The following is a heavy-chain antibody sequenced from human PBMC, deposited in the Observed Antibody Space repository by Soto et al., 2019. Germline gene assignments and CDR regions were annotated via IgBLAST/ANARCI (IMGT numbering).Heavy chain of an antibody. J-gene: IGHJ2*01. Sequence: QVQLVESGGGVVQPGRSLRLSCATSGFIFATSGMHWVRQAPGKGLELVALIWFDGNNQYYADSVKGRFTVSRDNSKSTVYLQMNSLSVEDPAVYYCARPYPLPSGYFDVWGPGTLVTGSS. CDR3: ARPYPLPSGYFDV. V-gene: IGHV3-33*01. CDR1: GFIFATSG. CDR2: IWFDGNNQ.